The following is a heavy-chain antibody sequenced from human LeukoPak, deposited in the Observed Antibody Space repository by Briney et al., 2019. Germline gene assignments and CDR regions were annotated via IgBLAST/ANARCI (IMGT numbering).Heavy chain of an antibody. V-gene: IGHV4-34*01. J-gene: IGHJ4*02. CDR2: INHSGST. Sequence: SETLSLTCAVYGGSFSGYYWSWIRQPPGKGLEWIGEINHSGSTNHNPSLKSRVTISVDTSKNQFSLKLSSVTAADTAVYYCARRTYSGYGDYWGQGTLVTVSS. CDR3: ARRTYSGYGDY. D-gene: IGHD5-12*01. CDR1: GGSFSGYY.